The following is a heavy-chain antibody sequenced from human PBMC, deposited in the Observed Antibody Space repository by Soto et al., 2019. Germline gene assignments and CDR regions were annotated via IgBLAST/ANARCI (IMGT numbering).Heavy chain of an antibody. Sequence: PGGSLRLSCAASGFTFSSYGMDWVRQAPGKGLEWVAVISYDGSNKYYADSVKGRFTISRDNSKNTLYLQMNSLRAEDTAVYYCAKLWLDYGGTLDYWGQGTLVTVSS. CDR2: ISYDGSNK. V-gene: IGHV3-30*18. CDR1: GFTFSSYG. J-gene: IGHJ4*02. D-gene: IGHD4-17*01. CDR3: AKLWLDYGGTLDY.